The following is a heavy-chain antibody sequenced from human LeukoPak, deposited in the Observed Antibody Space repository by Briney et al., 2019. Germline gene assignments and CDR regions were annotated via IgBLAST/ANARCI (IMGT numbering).Heavy chain of an antibody. V-gene: IGHV1-2*02. D-gene: IGHD5-24*01. CDR3: ARWDGYNDGVDY. J-gene: IGHJ4*02. Sequence: MHXVRQAPGQGLEWMGWINPNSGGTNYAQKFQGRVTMTRDTSISTAYMELSRLRSDDTAVYYCARWDGYNDGVDYWGQGTLVTVSS. CDR2: INPNSGGT.